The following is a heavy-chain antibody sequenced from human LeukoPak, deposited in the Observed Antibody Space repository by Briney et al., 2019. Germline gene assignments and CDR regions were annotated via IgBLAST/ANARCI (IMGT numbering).Heavy chain of an antibody. V-gene: IGHV3-11*01. J-gene: IGHJ3*02. D-gene: IGHD3-10*01. CDR2: ISSSGSTI. Sequence: PGGSLRLSCAASGFTFSDYYMSWIRQAPGKGLEWVSYISSSGSTIYYADSVKGRFTISWDNAKNSLYLQMNSLRAEDTAVYYCARDRDLWFGELFSAFDIWGQGTMVTVSS. CDR1: GFTFSDYY. CDR3: ARDRDLWFGELFSAFDI.